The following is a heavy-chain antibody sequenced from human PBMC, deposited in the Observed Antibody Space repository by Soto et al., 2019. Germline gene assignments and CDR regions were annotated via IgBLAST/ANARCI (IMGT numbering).Heavy chain of an antibody. CDR3: AREEDCSSTSCYRGDY. Sequence: QVQLQESGPGQVKPSGTLSLTCAVSGGSISSSNWWSWVRQPPGKGLEWIGEIYHSGSTNYNPSLKSRVTISVDKSKNQFSLKLSSVTAAYTAVYYCAREEDCSSTSCYRGDYWGQGTLVTVSS. J-gene: IGHJ4*02. CDR1: GGSISSSNW. D-gene: IGHD2-2*01. V-gene: IGHV4-4*02. CDR2: IYHSGST.